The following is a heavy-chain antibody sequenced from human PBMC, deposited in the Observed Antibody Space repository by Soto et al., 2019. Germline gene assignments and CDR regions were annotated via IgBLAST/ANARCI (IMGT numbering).Heavy chain of an antibody. CDR1: GFSFSIDA. V-gene: IGHV3-23*01. J-gene: IGHJ4*02. Sequence: GGSLRLSCAASGFSFSIDAMSWVRQAPGKGLEWVSAIRGSGDSTYYADSVKGRFTISRDNSKNTLYLQMNSLRAEDTAVYYCARDRNYFDYWGQGTLVTVSS. CDR3: ARDRNYFDY. CDR2: IRGSGDST.